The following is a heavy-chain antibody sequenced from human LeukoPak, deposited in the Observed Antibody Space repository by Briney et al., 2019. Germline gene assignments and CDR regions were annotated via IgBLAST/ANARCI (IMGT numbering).Heavy chain of an antibody. Sequence: SETLSLTCAIYGGSFRDYYCSWIRQSPGKGLEWIGEINDSESTNFNPSLKSRVTLSIHTSRNQCSLKPTSVTAADTGVFFCARRVGSGRYYFDIWGQGTQVTVSS. D-gene: IGHD3-10*01. V-gene: IGHV4-34*01. CDR3: ARRVGSGRYYFDI. J-gene: IGHJ4*02. CDR2: INDSEST. CDR1: GGSFRDYY.